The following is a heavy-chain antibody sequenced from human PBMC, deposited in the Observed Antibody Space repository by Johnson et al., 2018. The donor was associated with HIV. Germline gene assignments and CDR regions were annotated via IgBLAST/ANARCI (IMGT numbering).Heavy chain of an antibody. CDR3: ARVPSFLGRGLDAFDI. D-gene: IGHD2/OR15-2a*01. CDR1: GFTFSSYP. V-gene: IGHV3-30-3*01. Sequence: VLLLESGGGVVQPGRSLRLSCAGSGFTFSSYPMHWVRQPPGKGLEWVAVISYDGNNKYYADSVKGRVTISRDNSKNTLYLQMNSLRAEDTALYYCARVPSFLGRGLDAFDIWGQGTMVTVSS. CDR2: ISYDGNNK. J-gene: IGHJ3*02.